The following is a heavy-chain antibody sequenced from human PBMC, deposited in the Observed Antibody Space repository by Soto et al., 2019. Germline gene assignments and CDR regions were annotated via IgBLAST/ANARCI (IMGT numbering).Heavy chain of an antibody. D-gene: IGHD3-3*01. V-gene: IGHV3-7*05. CDR2: IKQDGSEK. Sequence: GGSLRLSCAASGFTFSSYWMSWVRQAPGKGLEWVANIKQDGSEKYYVDSVKGRFTISRDNAKNSLYLQMNSLRAEDTAVYYCARDLSITIFGVVHYGMDVWGQGTTVTVSS. CDR1: GFTFSSYW. CDR3: ARDLSITIFGVVHYGMDV. J-gene: IGHJ6*02.